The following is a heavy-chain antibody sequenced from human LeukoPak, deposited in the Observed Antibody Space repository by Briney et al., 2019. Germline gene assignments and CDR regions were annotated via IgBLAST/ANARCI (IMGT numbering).Heavy chain of an antibody. CDR2: ISSSGSTI. D-gene: IGHD5-24*01. Sequence: GGSLRLSCAASGFTFSSYEMNWVRQAPGKGLEWISYISSSGSTIYYAESVKGRFTMSRDNAKNSLYLQMNSLRAEDTAVYYCARGWRYFDSWGQGTLVTVSS. CDR3: ARGWRYFDS. CDR1: GFTFSSYE. J-gene: IGHJ4*02. V-gene: IGHV3-48*03.